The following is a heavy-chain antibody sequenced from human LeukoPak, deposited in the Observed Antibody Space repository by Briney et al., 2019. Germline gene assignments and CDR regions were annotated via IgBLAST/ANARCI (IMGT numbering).Heavy chain of an antibody. D-gene: IGHD5-18*01. V-gene: IGHV3-23*01. CDR2: ISGSGGST. CDR1: GFTFDDYG. J-gene: IGHJ6*02. CDR3: AKFQLQLWFQPIHYYYGMDV. Sequence: PGGSLRLSCAASGFTFDDYGMSWVRQAPGKGLEWVSAISGSGGSTYYADSVKGRFTISRDNSKNTLYLQMNSLRAEDTAVYYCAKFQLQLWFQPIHYYYGMDVWGQGTTVTVSS.